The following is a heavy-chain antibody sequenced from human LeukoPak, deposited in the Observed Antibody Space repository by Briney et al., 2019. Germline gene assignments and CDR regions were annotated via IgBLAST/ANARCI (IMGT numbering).Heavy chain of an antibody. CDR3: ARAGDGTAARDY. CDR2: INEDGSEE. V-gene: IGHV3-7*01. J-gene: IGHJ4*02. CDR1: GFTFSRYW. D-gene: IGHD2-15*01. Sequence: GGSLRLSCAPSGFTFSRYWMSWVRQAPGKGLEWVANINEDGSEEYYVDSARGRFTIARDNAKNSLYLQMNSLRAEDTAVYYCARAGDGTAARDYWGQGTLVTVSS.